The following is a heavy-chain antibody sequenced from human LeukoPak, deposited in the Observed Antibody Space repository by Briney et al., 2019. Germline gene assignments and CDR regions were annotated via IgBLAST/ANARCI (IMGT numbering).Heavy chain of an antibody. CDR2: INPNSGGT. CDR1: GYTFTGYY. CDR3: ARDRVVVVPAATRSSHYYYYGIDV. Sequence: ASVKVSCKASGYTFTGYYMHWVRQAPGQGLEWMGWINPNSGGTNYAQKFQGTVTMTRDTSISTAYMELSRLRSDDTAVYYCARDRVVVVPAATRSSHYYYYGIDVWGQGTTVTVSS. D-gene: IGHD2-2*01. V-gene: IGHV1-2*02. J-gene: IGHJ6*02.